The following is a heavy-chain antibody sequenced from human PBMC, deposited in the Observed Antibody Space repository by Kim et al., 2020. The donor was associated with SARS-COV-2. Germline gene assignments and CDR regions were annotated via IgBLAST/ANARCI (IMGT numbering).Heavy chain of an antibody. CDR3: AREPGWPRPYYGSGGDAFDI. D-gene: IGHD3-10*01. CDR2: ISSSGSTI. J-gene: IGHJ3*02. V-gene: IGHV3-11*01. Sequence: GGSLRLSCAASGFTFSDYYMSWIRQAPGKGLEWVSYISSSGSTIYYADSVKGRFTISRDNAKNSLYLQMNSLRAEDTAVYYCAREPGWPRPYYGSGGDAFDIWGQGTMVTVSS. CDR1: GFTFSDYY.